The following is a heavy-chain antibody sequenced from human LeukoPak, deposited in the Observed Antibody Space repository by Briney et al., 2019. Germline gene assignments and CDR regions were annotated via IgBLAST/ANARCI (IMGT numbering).Heavy chain of an antibody. CDR2: ISYDGSNK. CDR1: GFTFSSYA. V-gene: IGHV3-30-3*01. J-gene: IGHJ4*02. Sequence: PGRSLRLSCAASGFTFSSYAMPWVRQAPGKGLEWVAVISYDGSNKYYADSVKGRFTISRDNSKNTLYLQMNSLRAEDTAVYYCAREIPYYYDSSAFHYWGQGTLVTVSS. CDR3: AREIPYYYDSSAFHY. D-gene: IGHD3-22*01.